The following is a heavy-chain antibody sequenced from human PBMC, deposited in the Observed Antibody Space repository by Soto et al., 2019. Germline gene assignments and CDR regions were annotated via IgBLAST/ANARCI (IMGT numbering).Heavy chain of an antibody. J-gene: IGHJ4*02. CDR1: GFTFSSYG. CDR2: IWYDGSNK. V-gene: IGHV3-33*01. CDR3: ARDAAQLVSHWLDY. Sequence: GGSLRLSCAASGFTFSSYGMHWVRQAPGKGLEWVAVIWYDGSNKYYADSVKGRFTISRDNSKNTLYLQMNSLRAEDTAVYYCARDAAQLVSHWLDYWGQGTLVTVSS. D-gene: IGHD6-13*01.